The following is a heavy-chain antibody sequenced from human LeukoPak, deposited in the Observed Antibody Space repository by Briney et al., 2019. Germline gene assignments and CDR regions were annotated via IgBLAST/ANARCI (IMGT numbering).Heavy chain of an antibody. D-gene: IGHD3-3*01. CDR1: RFTFSNAR. V-gene: IGHV3-15*01. CDR2: IKSKTDGGTT. Sequence: GGSLRPSCAAPRFTFSNARMSSVGRAPGQGLEWVGRIKSKTDGGTTDYAAPVKGRFTISRDDSKNTLYLQMNSLKTEDTAVYYCTTEYYDFWSGYRFDYWGQGTLVTVSS. J-gene: IGHJ4*02. CDR3: TTEYYDFWSGYRFDY.